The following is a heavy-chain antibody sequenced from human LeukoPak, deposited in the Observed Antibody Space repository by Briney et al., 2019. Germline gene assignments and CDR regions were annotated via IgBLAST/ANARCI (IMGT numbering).Heavy chain of an antibody. V-gene: IGHV4-39*07. D-gene: IGHD4-17*01. J-gene: IGHJ5*02. CDR2: IFYSRRT. Sequence: PSETLSLTCTVSGGSLSTSNYYWGRIPQPPGKGLVWFGNIFYSRRTYYSPSLKSRVTISLDTSRNQFSLKLNSVTAADTAVYYCARDQGATVTPDRTARLPNWFDPGGQGTLVTVSS. CDR3: ARDQGATVTPDRTARLPNWFDP. CDR1: GGSLSTSNYY.